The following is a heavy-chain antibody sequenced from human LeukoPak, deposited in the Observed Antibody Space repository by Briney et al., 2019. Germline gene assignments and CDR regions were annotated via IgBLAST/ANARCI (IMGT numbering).Heavy chain of an antibody. CDR3: ARSSTVVTAIFDY. J-gene: IGHJ4*02. CDR2: INPNSGGT. V-gene: IGHV1-2*06. CDR1: GYTFTGYY. Sequence: GASVKVSCKASGYTFTGYYMHWVRQAPGQGLEWMGRINPNSGGTNYAQKFQGRVTMTRDTSISTAYMELSRLRSDDTAVYYCARSSTVVTAIFDYWGQGTLVTVSS. D-gene: IGHD4-23*01.